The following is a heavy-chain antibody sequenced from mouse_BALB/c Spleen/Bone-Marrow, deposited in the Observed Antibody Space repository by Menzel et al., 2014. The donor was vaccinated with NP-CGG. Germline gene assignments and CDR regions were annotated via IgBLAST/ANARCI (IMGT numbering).Heavy chain of an antibody. CDR3: ARRGDGYYLDY. CDR2: IWAGGST. V-gene: IGHV2-9*02. Sequence: VKLVESGPGLVAPSQSLSITCTVSGFSLTSYGVHWVRQPPGKGLEWLGVIWAGGSTNYNSALMSRLSISKDNSKSQVFLKINSLQTDDTAMYYCARRGDGYYLDYWGQGTTLTVSS. D-gene: IGHD2-3*01. J-gene: IGHJ2*01. CDR1: GFSLTSYG.